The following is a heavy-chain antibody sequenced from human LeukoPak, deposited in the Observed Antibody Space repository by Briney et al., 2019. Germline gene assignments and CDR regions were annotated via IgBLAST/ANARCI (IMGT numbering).Heavy chain of an antibody. Sequence: PGGSLTLSCVASGFTFKNYGMHWVRQTPGKGLEWVTFIRYDGNNKYYADSVRGRFTISRDNSRNTLYLQMNSLRAEDTAVYYCAKNSGDYSYYYYYFMDVWGKGTTVTISS. D-gene: IGHD4-17*01. V-gene: IGHV3-30*02. J-gene: IGHJ6*03. CDR3: AKNSGDYSYYYYYFMDV. CDR2: IRYDGNNK. CDR1: GFTFKNYG.